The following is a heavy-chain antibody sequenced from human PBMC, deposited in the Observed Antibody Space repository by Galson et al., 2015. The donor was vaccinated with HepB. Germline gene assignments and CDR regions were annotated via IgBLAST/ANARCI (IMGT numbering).Heavy chain of an antibody. V-gene: IGHV3-33*01. D-gene: IGHD3-22*01. CDR3: ARDGSPYYYDSSAVGAFDI. CDR1: GFTFSSYG. CDR2: IWYDGSNK. Sequence: SLRLSCAASGFTFSSYGMHWVRQAPGKGLEWVAVIWYDGSNKYYADSVKGRFTISRDNSKNTLYLQMNSLRAEDTAVYYCARDGSPYYYDSSAVGAFDIWGQGTMVTVSS. J-gene: IGHJ3*02.